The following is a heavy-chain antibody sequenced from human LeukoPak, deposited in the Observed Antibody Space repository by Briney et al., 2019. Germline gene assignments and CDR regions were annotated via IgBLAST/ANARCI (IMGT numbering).Heavy chain of an antibody. CDR1: GFTFRSYE. V-gene: IGHV3-48*03. Sequence: GGSLRLSCAASGFTFRSYEMNWVRQAPGKGLEWISYISVSGSTIYYADSVTGRFTISRDNAKNSLYLQMNSLRAEDTAVYYCARDLIDSGWFDPWGRGTLVTVSS. J-gene: IGHJ5*02. CDR2: ISVSGSTI. CDR3: ARDLIDSGWFDP. D-gene: IGHD3-22*01.